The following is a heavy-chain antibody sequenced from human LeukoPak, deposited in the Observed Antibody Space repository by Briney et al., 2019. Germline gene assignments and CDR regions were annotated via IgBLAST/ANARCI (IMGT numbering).Heavy chain of an antibody. CDR2: ISSSSSYI. V-gene: IGHV3-21*01. Sequence: GGSLRLSCAASGFTFSSYSMNWVRQAPGKGLEWVSSISSSSSYIYYADSVKGRFTISRDNSKNSLYLQMNSLRAEDTAVYYCASDAAAGFDYWGQGTLVTVSS. CDR1: GFTFSSYS. D-gene: IGHD6-13*01. J-gene: IGHJ4*02. CDR3: ASDAAAGFDY.